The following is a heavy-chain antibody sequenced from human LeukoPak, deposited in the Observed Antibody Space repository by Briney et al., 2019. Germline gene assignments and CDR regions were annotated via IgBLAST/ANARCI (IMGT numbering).Heavy chain of an antibody. Sequence: SVEVSCKASGYTFTSYGISWVRQAPGQGLEWMGRIIPIFGTANYAQKFQGRVTITTDESTSTAYMELSSLRSEDTAVYYCASSYSYVIDYWGQGTLVTVSS. CDR1: GYTFTSYG. D-gene: IGHD5-18*01. V-gene: IGHV1-69*05. CDR3: ASSYSYVIDY. J-gene: IGHJ4*02. CDR2: IIPIFGTA.